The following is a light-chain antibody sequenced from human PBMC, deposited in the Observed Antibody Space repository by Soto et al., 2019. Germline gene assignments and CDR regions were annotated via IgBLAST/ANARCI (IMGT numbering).Light chain of an antibody. CDR3: AAWDDSLSAHVV. CDR2: KNN. Sequence: QSVLTQPPSASGTPGQRVTISCSGSSSNIGRNYVYWYQQLPGTAPKLLIYKNNQRPSGVPDRFSGSKSGTSASLAISGLRSEDEADYYCAAWDDSLSAHVVFGGGTKVTVL. V-gene: IGLV1-47*01. CDR1: SSNIGRNY. J-gene: IGLJ2*01.